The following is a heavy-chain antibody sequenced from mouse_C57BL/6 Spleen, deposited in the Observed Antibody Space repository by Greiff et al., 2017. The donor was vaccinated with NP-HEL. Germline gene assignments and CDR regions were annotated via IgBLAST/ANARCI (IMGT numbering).Heavy chain of an antibody. CDR3: CTGGSSYGWFAY. CDR2: IDPENGDT. CDR1: GYSFTDYN. Sequence: VQLKQSGPELVKPGASVKISCKASGYSFTDYNMNWVKQRPEQGLEWIGWIDPENGDTEYASKFQGKATITADTSSNTADLQLSSLTSEDTAVYYCCTGGSSYGWFAYWGQGTLVTVSA. V-gene: IGHV14-4*01. J-gene: IGHJ3*01. D-gene: IGHD1-1*01.